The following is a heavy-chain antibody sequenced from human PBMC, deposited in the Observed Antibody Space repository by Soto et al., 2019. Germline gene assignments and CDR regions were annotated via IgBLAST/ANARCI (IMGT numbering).Heavy chain of an antibody. J-gene: IGHJ4*02. Sequence: GGSLRLSCAASGFSFSSYAMSWVRQAPGKGLEWVSEVSGSGGNTYYADSVKGRFTVSRDNSKNTLYLQMNSLRAEDTAVYYGAKDDGLGGGYFWGRGPLVPVSS. V-gene: IGHV3-23*01. CDR1: GFSFSSYA. CDR2: VSGSGGNT. D-gene: IGHD6-19*01. CDR3: AKDDGLGGGYF.